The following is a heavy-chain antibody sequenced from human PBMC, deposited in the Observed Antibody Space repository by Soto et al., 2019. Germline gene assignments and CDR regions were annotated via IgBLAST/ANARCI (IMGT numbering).Heavy chain of an antibody. CDR3: VRGSAWSNFDG. CDR2: VNGDGGTT. D-gene: IGHD2-8*01. Sequence: EVQLVESGGGLVQPGGSLRLSCVASGFTFSSYWMHWVRQVPGKGMVWVSRVNGDGGTTAYADSVKGRFTISRDNAKNTLFLQMTSLRAEDTAVYYCVRGSAWSNFDGWGQGTLVTVSS. V-gene: IGHV3-74*01. CDR1: GFTFSSYW. J-gene: IGHJ4*02.